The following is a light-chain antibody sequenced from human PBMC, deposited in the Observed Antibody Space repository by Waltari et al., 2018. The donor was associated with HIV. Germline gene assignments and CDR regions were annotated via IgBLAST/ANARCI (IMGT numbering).Light chain of an antibody. Sequence: SYEWSQPPSVSVSAGQTATITCSGDDLGHKHVYWYQQRPDQSPVLVMSQNNKRPSGIPERFSGSKSGNTATLTIRGTQTLDEATYYCQAWTSPGSIFGGGTILTVL. CDR3: QAWTSPGSI. V-gene: IGLV3-1*01. CDR2: QNN. J-gene: IGLJ2*01. CDR1: DLGHKH.